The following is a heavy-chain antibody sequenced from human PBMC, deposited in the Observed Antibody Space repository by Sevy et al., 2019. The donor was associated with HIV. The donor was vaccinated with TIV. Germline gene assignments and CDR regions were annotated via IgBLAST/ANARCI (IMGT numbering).Heavy chain of an antibody. D-gene: IGHD4-17*01. Sequence: SETLSLTCTVSGGSVSSDFSYWNWVRQPPGKGLEYIGSISYGGTTSYNPSLKSRVTISLDTSKNHFSLKVNSVTAADTAIYYCAKRGDGDYIDYFDPWGQGTLVTVSS. CDR3: AKRGDGDYIDYFDP. CDR2: ISYGGTT. CDR1: GGSVSSDFSY. J-gene: IGHJ5*02. V-gene: IGHV4-61*03.